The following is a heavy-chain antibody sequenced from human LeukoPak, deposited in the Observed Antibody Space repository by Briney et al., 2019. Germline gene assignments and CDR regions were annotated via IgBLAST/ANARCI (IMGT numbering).Heavy chain of an antibody. D-gene: IGHD6-13*01. Sequence: SETLSLTCTVSGGSISSSSYYWGWIRQPPGKGLEWIGSIYYSGSTYYNPSLKSRVTISVDTSKNQFSLKLSSVTAADTAVCYCASPTIAAAGEYFQHWGQGTLVTVSS. V-gene: IGHV4-39*01. J-gene: IGHJ1*01. CDR1: GGSISSSSYY. CDR2: IYYSGST. CDR3: ASPTIAAAGEYFQH.